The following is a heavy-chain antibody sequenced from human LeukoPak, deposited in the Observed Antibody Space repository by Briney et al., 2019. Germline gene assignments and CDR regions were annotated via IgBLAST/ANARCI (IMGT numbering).Heavy chain of an antibody. CDR3: ARRAVTTLSYYYGMDV. CDR1: GGSISSSSYY. V-gene: IGHV4-39*01. J-gene: IGHJ6*02. CDR2: IYYSGST. Sequence: SETLSLTCTVSGGSISSSSYYWGWIRQPPGKGLEWIGSIYYSGSTYYNPSLKSRVTISVDTSKNQFPLKLSSVTAADTAVYYCARRAVTTLSYYYGMDVWGQGTTVTVSS. D-gene: IGHD4-17*01.